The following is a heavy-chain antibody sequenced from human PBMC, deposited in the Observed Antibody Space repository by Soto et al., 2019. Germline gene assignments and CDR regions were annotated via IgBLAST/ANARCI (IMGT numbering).Heavy chain of an antibody. Sequence: ASVKVSCKASGYTFTGYAMHWVRQAPGQRLEWMGWINAGNGNTKYSQKFQGRVTITRDTSASTAYMELSSLRSEDTAVYYCARGQYQLLTLNWFDPWGQGTLVTVSS. J-gene: IGHJ5*02. V-gene: IGHV1-3*01. CDR1: GYTFTGYA. CDR3: ARGQYQLLTLNWFDP. D-gene: IGHD2-2*01. CDR2: INAGNGNT.